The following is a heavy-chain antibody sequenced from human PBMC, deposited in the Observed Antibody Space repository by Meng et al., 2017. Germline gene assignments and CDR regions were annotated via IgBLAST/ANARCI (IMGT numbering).Heavy chain of an antibody. CDR3: ANKAVAGTSPFDY. Sequence: LVLGVGGGLVPAGGSLRLSCAASGFTFSSYAMSWVRQAPGKGLEWVSAISGSGGSTYYADSVKGRFTISRDNSKNTLYLQMNSLRAEDTAVYYCANKAVAGTSPFDYWGQGTLVTVSS. D-gene: IGHD6-19*01. CDR2: ISGSGGST. CDR1: GFTFSSYA. V-gene: IGHV3-23*01. J-gene: IGHJ4*02.